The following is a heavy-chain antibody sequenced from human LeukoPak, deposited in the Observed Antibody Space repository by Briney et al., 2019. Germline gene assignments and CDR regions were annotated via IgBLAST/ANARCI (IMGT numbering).Heavy chain of an antibody. Sequence: ASVKVSCKASGYMFTDYSMHWVRQAPGQGPEWMGWFNPKSGDKNYAQQFQGRVTMTRDTSINTAYMEMSGLTSDDTAVYYCARAQLLTAPAGTFADNWGQGTLVTVSS. D-gene: IGHD6-13*01. CDR2: FNPKSGDK. J-gene: IGHJ4*02. CDR3: ARAQLLTAPAGTFADN. V-gene: IGHV1-2*02. CDR1: GYMFTDYS.